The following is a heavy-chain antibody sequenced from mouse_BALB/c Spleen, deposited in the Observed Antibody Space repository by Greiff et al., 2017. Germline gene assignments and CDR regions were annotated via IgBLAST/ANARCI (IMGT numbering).Heavy chain of an antibody. J-gene: IGHJ4*01. D-gene: IGHD2-14*01. CDR3: ARGGTLGMDY. V-gene: IGHV3-2*02. Sequence: DVQLQESGPGLVKPSQSLSLTCTVTGYSITSDYAWNWIRQFPGNKLEWMGYISYSGSTSYNPSLKSRISITRDTSKNQFFLQLNSVTTEDTATYYCARGGTLGMDYWGQGTSVTVSS. CDR1: GYSITSDYA. CDR2: ISYSGST.